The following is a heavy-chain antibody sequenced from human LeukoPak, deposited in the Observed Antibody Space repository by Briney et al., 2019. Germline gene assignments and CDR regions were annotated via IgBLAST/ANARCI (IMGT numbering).Heavy chain of an antibody. CDR2: ISPGGGTT. D-gene: IGHD3-9*01. CDR1: GFAFGSEA. V-gene: IGHV3-23*01. CDR3: ARDRPYYDILTGWDAFDI. J-gene: IGHJ3*02. Sequence: GGSLRLSCAVSGFAFGSEAMSWVRQSPARGLEWVASISPGGGTTYYADYVKGRFTISRDNAKNSLYLQMNSLRAEDTAVYYCARDRPYYDILTGWDAFDISGQGTMVTVSS.